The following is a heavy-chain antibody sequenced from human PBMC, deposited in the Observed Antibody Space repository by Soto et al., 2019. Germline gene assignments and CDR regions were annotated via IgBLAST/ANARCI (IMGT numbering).Heavy chain of an antibody. CDR2: ISGSGGGT. CDR1: GLNFSSYA. J-gene: IGHJ4*02. V-gene: IGHV3-23*01. D-gene: IGHD6-19*01. Sequence: GGSLRHSSAAVGLNFSSYAVSWVRQAPGKGLEWVSAISGSGGGTYYADSVKGRFTISRDNSKNTLYLQMNSLRAEDTAVYYCIGSSGWFDYWGQGTLVTVSS. CDR3: IGSSGWFDY.